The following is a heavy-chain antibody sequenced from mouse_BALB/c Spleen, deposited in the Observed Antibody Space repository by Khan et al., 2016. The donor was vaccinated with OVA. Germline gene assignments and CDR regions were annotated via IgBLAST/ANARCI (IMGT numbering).Heavy chain of an antibody. CDR2: INPKNGIT. CDR3: ARDAGRY. J-gene: IGHJ4*01. Sequence: VQLKESGPELVKPGASVKISCKTSGYTFTEYTLHWVKQSHGKSLEWIGVINPKNGITSYNQKFKGKATLTADKSSSTAYMEFRSLTSEDSAVYYCARDAGRYWGQGTSVTVSS. V-gene: IGHV1-18*01. CDR1: GYTFTEYT. D-gene: IGHD3-3*01.